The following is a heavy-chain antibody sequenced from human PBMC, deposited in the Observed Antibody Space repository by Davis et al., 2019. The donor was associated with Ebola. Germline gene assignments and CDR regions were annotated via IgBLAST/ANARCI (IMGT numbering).Heavy chain of an antibody. Sequence: MPSETLSLTCTVSGGSISSYYWSWIRQPPGKGLEWIGYIYYSGSTNYNPSLKSRVTISVDTSKNQFSLKLSSVTAADTAMYYCARDEDVWGQGTTVTVSS. CDR1: GGSISSYY. J-gene: IGHJ6*02. CDR3: ARDEDV. CDR2: IYYSGST. V-gene: IGHV4-59*01.